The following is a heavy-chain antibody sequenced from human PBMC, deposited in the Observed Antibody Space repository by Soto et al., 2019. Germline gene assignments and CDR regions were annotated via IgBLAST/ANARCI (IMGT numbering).Heavy chain of an antibody. V-gene: IGHV1-69*01. CDR3: AGAYCGGDCYEDYYGMDV. D-gene: IGHD2-21*02. CDR1: GGTFSSYA. Sequence: QVQLVQSGAEVKKPGSSVKVSCKASGGTFSSYAISWVRQAPGQGLEWMGGIIPIFGTANYAQKFQGRVTITADESTSTAYMELSSLRSEDTAVYGGAGAYCGGDCYEDYYGMDVWGQGTTVTVSS. J-gene: IGHJ6*02. CDR2: IIPIFGTA.